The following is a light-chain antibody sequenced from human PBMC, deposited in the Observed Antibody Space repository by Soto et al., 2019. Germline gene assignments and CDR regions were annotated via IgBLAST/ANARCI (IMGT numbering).Light chain of an antibody. CDR1: SSDVGYYDY. CDR2: DFT. V-gene: IGLV2-8*01. CDR3: SSYAGSNNFV. J-gene: IGLJ1*01. Sequence: QSALAHPLSASGFPGQSVTISCTGTSSDVGYYDYVSWYQQHPCKAPKLVIYDFTKRPSGFPDRVSASKSGNTASLTVSGLRAGDEADYYCSSYAGSNNFVLGSGTRSPS.